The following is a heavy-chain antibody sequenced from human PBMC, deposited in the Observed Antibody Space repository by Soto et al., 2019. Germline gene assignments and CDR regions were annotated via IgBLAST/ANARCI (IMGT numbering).Heavy chain of an antibody. Sequence: EVQLVESGGDLVQPGGSLKLSCAASGFTFGASNLQWVRQASGKGLEWLGRIGSKGETYATTYAASVKGRFTISRDDSKKTACLQMNNLESEDTAVYYCSRDDSDWFFNWGRGTLVTVSS. CDR2: IGSKGETYAT. CDR1: GFTFGASN. CDR3: SRDDSDWFFN. V-gene: IGHV3-73*02. D-gene: IGHD3-9*01. J-gene: IGHJ4*02.